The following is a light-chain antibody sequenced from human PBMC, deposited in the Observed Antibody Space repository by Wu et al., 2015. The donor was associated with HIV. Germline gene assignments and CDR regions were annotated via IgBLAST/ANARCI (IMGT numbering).Light chain of an antibody. CDR2: GAS. V-gene: IGKV3-20*01. J-gene: IGKJ1*01. CDR3: QQYGTSPMT. Sequence: EIVLTQSPGTLSLSPGERATLSCRASQSVSSSYLAWYQQKPGQAPRLLIYGASSRAIGIPDRFSGSGSATDFVLTISRLEPEDFAVYYCQQYGTSPMTFGQGDQGGNQT. CDR1: QSVSSSY.